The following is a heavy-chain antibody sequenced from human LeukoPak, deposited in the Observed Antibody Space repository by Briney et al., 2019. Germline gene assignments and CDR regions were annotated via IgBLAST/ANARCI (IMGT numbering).Heavy chain of an antibody. CDR1: GFTFSNAW. CDR3: TRISGSSSGPFDY. V-gene: IGHV3-15*01. D-gene: IGHD1-26*01. CDR2: IKIKTDGGTI. Sequence: GGSLRLSCAASGFTFSNAWMSWVRQAPGKGLEWVGRIKIKTDGGTIEYGAPVKGRFTISRDDSKNTLYLQMNTLETEDTGVYYCTRISGSSSGPFDYWGQGSLVTVSS. J-gene: IGHJ4*02.